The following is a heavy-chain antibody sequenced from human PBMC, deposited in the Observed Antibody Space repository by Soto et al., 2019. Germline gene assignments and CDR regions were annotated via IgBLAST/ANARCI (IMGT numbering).Heavy chain of an antibody. CDR2: ISSSSSYI. Sequence: GSLRLSCAASGFTFSSYSMNWVRQAPGKGLEWVSSISSSSSYIYYADSVKGRFTISRDNAKNSLYLQMNSLRAEDTAVYYCARASIAVAGTYYYYGMDVWGQGTTVTVSS. D-gene: IGHD6-19*01. CDR3: ARASIAVAGTYYYYGMDV. CDR1: GFTFSSYS. V-gene: IGHV3-21*01. J-gene: IGHJ6*02.